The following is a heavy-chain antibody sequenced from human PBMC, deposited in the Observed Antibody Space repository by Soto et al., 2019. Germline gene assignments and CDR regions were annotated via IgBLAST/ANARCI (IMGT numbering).Heavy chain of an antibody. J-gene: IGHJ4*02. D-gene: IGHD2-21*02. CDR3: ARSIVVVTALDY. CDR2: INDGNGNT. CDR1: GYTFTSYA. Sequence: QVQLVQSGAEEKKPGASVKVSCKASGYTFTSYAMHWVRQAPGQRLEWMGWINDGNGNTKYSQKFQGRVTITRDTSASTGYMELSSLRSEDTAVYYCARSIVVVTALDYWGQGTLVTVSS. V-gene: IGHV1-3*05.